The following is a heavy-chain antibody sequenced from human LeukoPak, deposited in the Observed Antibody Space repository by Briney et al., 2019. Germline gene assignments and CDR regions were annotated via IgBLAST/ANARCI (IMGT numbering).Heavy chain of an antibody. D-gene: IGHD4-17*01. CDR2: ISSSSSYI. J-gene: IGHJ1*01. V-gene: IGHV3-21*04. Sequence: GGSLRLSCAASGFTFSSYSMNWVRQALGKGLEWVSSISSSSSYIYYADSVKGRFTISRDNSKNTLYLQMNSLRAEDTAVYYCAKDRGDYDPEYFQNWGQGTLVTVSS. CDR1: GFTFSSYS. CDR3: AKDRGDYDPEYFQN.